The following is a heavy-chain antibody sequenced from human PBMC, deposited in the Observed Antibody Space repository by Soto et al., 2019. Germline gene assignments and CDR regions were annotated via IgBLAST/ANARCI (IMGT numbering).Heavy chain of an antibody. J-gene: IGHJ3*02. CDR3: ARVGPTVTTEGAAFDI. D-gene: IGHD4-17*01. CDR2: IIPIFGTA. CDR1: GGTFSSYA. V-gene: IGHV1-69*13. Sequence: GASVKVSCKASGGTFSSYAISWVRQAPGQRLEWMGGIIPIFGTANYAQKFQGRVTITADESTSTAYMELSSLRSEDTAVYYCARVGPTVTTEGAAFDIWGQGTMVTVSS.